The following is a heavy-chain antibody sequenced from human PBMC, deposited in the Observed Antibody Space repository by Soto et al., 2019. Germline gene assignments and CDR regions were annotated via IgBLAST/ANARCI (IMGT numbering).Heavy chain of an antibody. CDR2: IYPAESET. CDR3: ARRRFCKCVSCITRNWFDP. D-gene: IGHD2-2*01. CDR1: GYTFANYW. J-gene: IGHJ5*02. Sequence: PGASLKISCKGSGYTFANYWIGWVRQRPGKGLDWVGIIYPAESETRYSQSFQGQVTTSADTSIGTAYLQWSSLKASDTAVYYCARRRFCKCVSCITRNWFDPWGQGTLVTVSS. V-gene: IGHV5-51*01.